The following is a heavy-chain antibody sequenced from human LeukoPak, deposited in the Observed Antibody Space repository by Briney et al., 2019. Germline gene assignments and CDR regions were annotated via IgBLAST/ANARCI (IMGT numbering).Heavy chain of an antibody. CDR3: AREASSSWYYYYYYNMTS. CDR1: GFTFSSYS. J-gene: IGHJ6*03. D-gene: IGHD6-13*01. CDR2: ISSSSSTI. V-gene: IGHV3-48*01. Sequence: GGSLRLSCAASGFTFSSYSMNWVRQAPGKGLEWVSYISSSSSTIYYADSVKGRFTISRDNAKNSLYLQMNSLRAEDTAVYYCAREASSSWYYYYYYNMTSGAKGPRSPSP.